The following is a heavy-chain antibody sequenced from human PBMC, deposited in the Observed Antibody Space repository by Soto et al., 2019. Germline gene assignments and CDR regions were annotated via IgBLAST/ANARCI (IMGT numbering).Heavy chain of an antibody. CDR3: AKSPLGVMATD. Sequence: QVQLVQSGGEVKKPGASVTVSCKASGDTLINYHINWVRQAPGQGLEWMAWINTYNGITDYAQRFQGRVTMTRDTSTSTAFMELRNLGSNDTAVYFCAKSPLGVMATDWGQGTLVTVSS. CDR1: GDTLINYH. D-gene: IGHD2-21*01. V-gene: IGHV1-18*01. J-gene: IGHJ4*02. CDR2: INTYNGIT.